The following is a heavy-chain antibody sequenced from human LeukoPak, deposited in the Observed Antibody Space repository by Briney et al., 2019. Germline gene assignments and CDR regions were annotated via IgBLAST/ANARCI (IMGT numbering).Heavy chain of an antibody. D-gene: IGHD6-13*01. CDR2: IYYSGST. J-gene: IGHJ3*02. V-gene: IGHV4-39*07. CDR1: GGSISSSSYY. CDR3: ARGIAAASERPFDI. Sequence: NPSETLSLTCTVSGGSISSSSYYWGWIRQPPGKGLEWIGSIYYSGSTYYNPSLKSRVTISVDTSRNQFSLKLSSVTAADTAVYYCARGIAAASERPFDIWGQGTMVTVSS.